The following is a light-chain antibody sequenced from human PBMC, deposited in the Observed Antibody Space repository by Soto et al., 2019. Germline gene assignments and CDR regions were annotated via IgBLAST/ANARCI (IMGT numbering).Light chain of an antibody. CDR1: QSVTNNY. CDR3: QQYCNTPRT. Sequence: EIVLTQSPGTLSLSPGERATLSCGASQSVTNNYLAWYQHKPGQAPRLLIYSASSRATGIPDRFSGSGSGTDFALTISRLEPEDFAVYYCQQYCNTPRTFGQGTKLEIK. CDR2: SAS. J-gene: IGKJ2*01. V-gene: IGKV3-20*01.